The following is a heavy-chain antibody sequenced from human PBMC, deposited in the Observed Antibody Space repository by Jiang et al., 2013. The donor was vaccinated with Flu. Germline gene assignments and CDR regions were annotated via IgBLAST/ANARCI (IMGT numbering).Heavy chain of an antibody. J-gene: IGHJ6*02. D-gene: IGHD2-21*01. Sequence: GGAVVQPGRSLRLSCAASGISFRTSAMHWVRQAPGKGLEWVAVISYGGNSKEYADSVKGRFTISRDNSKNTLFVQMDSLRAEDTAVYYCARSDWSDGMDVWGQGTTVIVSS. CDR1: GISFRTSA. CDR3: ARSDWSDGMDV. V-gene: IGHV3-30-3*01. CDR2: ISYGGNSK.